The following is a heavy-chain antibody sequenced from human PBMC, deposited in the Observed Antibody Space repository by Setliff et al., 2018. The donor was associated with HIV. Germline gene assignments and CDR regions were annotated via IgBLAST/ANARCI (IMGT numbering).Heavy chain of an antibody. V-gene: IGHV3-23*01. D-gene: IGHD1-26*01. CDR1: GITFSSYV. Sequence: GGSLRLSCEASGITFSSYVMSWVRQAPGQGLEWVSGISGTGGSPYYADSVKGRFTISRDNSRNTLYLQMNSLRVEDTAVYYCAKLSGGSFYVNLYYYMDVWGKGTTVTVSS. CDR2: ISGTGGSP. J-gene: IGHJ6*03. CDR3: AKLSGGSFYVNLYYYMDV.